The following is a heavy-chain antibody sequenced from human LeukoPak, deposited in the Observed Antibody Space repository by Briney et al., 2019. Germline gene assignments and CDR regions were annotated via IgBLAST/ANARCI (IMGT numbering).Heavy chain of an antibody. CDR3: AKGHGDWGGNYLDH. D-gene: IGHD4-17*01. J-gene: IGHJ4*02. CDR2: ISASGSTI. V-gene: IGHV3-23*01. CDR1: GFTFSSYS. Sequence: GGSLRLSCAASGFTFSSYSMNWVRQAPGKGLEWVSDISASGSTIHYADSVKGRFTVSRDNSKNTVFLQMISLRVEDTALYHCAKGHGDWGGNYLDHWGQGTHVTVSS.